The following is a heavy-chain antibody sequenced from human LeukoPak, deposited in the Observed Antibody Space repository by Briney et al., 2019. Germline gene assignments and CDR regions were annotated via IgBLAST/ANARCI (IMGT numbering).Heavy chain of an antibody. D-gene: IGHD3-9*01. V-gene: IGHV3-21*01. Sequence: GGSLRLSCAASGFTLSSYSMNWVRQAPGKGLEWVSSISSSSSYIYYADSVKGRFTISRDNAKNSLYLQMNSLRAENTAVYYCARAGALRYFDWLLSGGMDVWGQGTTVTVSS. CDR1: GFTLSSYS. CDR2: ISSSSSYI. J-gene: IGHJ6*02. CDR3: ARAGALRYFDWLLSGGMDV.